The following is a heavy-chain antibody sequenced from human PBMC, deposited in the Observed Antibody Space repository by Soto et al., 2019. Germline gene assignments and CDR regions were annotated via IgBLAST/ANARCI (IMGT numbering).Heavy chain of an antibody. Sequence: EVQVVESGGGLVQPGGSLRLSCAVSGFTFSNYWMTWVRQAPGKGLEWVAYMNQDGSQIYYVDSLRGRFTISRDNAKNSLYLQMNSLRVDDTALYYCARDRGPNTPDYWGQGTLVTVSS. V-gene: IGHV3-7*01. CDR1: GFTFSNYW. J-gene: IGHJ4*02. CDR3: ARDRGPNTPDY. CDR2: MNQDGSQI. D-gene: IGHD2-2*02.